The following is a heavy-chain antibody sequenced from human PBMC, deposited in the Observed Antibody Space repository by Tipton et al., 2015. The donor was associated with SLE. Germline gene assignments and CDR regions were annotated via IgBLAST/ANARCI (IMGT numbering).Heavy chain of an antibody. CDR3: AREPRGKDYMDL. CDR1: GFTFSTYD. J-gene: IGHJ6*03. CDR2: IGIAGNT. V-gene: IGHV3-13*01. Sequence: SLRLSCVASGFTFSTYDMHWVRQVTGKGLEWLSAIGIAGNTNYPGSVKGRFTISRENAKNSLYLEISSLTVGDTAVYYCAREPRGKDYMDLWGKGTTVTVSS.